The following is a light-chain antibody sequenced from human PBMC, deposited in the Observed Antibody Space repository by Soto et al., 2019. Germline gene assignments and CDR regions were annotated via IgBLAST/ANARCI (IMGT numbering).Light chain of an antibody. Sequence: EIVMTQSPATLSVSPGERATLSCRASQSVSSNLAWYRQKPGQAPRLLIYGASTRATGMPARFSGSGSGTEFTLTISSLQSEDFAVYYCQQYNNWPLTFGGGTKVDIK. CDR2: GAS. V-gene: IGKV3-15*01. CDR1: QSVSSN. CDR3: QQYNNWPLT. J-gene: IGKJ4*01.